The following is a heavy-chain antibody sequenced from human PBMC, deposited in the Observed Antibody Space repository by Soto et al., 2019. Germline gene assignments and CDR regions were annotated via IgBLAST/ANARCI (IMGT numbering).Heavy chain of an antibody. Sequence: GGSLRLSCAASGFTFSSYGMHWVRQAPGKGLEWVSVIRGSGSNTYYADSVKGRFTISRDNSKNTLYLQLNSLRAEDTAVYYCATHYDTHYYYYMDVWGKGTTVTVSS. CDR1: GFTFSSYG. V-gene: IGHV3-23*01. CDR3: ATHYDTHYYYYMDV. J-gene: IGHJ6*03. D-gene: IGHD3-9*01. CDR2: IRGSGSNT.